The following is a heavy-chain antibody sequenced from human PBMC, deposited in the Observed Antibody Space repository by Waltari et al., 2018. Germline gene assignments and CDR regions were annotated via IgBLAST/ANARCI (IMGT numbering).Heavy chain of an antibody. CDR2: ISWNSGSI. CDR3: AKVLYGGNSPFDY. J-gene: IGHJ4*02. V-gene: IGHV3-9*01. D-gene: IGHD3-3*01. CDR1: GFTFDDYA. Sequence: EVQLVESGGGLVQPGRSLRLSCAASGFTFDDYAMHGVRQAPGKGLEWVSGISWNSGSIGYADSVKGRFTISRDNAKNSLYLQMNSLRAEDTALYYCAKVLYGGNSPFDYWGQGTLVTVSS.